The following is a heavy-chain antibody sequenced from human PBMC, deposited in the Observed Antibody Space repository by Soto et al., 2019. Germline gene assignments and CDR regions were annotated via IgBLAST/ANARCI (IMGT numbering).Heavy chain of an antibody. V-gene: IGHV3-23*01. J-gene: IGHJ3*02. Sequence: GGSLRLSCAASGFTFSSYAMSWFRQAPGKGLEWVSAISGSGGSTYYADSVKGRFTISRDNSKNTLYLQMNSLRAEDTAVYYCAKDLGYDILTGPDAFDIWGQGTMVTVSS. CDR2: ISGSGGST. D-gene: IGHD3-9*01. CDR3: AKDLGYDILTGPDAFDI. CDR1: GFTFSSYA.